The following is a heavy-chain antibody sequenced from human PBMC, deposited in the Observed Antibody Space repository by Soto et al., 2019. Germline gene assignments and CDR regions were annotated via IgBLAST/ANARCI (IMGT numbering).Heavy chain of an antibody. D-gene: IGHD6-13*01. Sequence: VGSLRLSCAASGLTFSSYSMNWVRQAPGKGLEWVSSISSSSSYIYYADSVKGRFTISRDNAKNSLYLQMNSLRAEDTAVYYCASLPGYSSSWYGRNWFDPWGQGTLVTVSS. CDR3: ASLPGYSSSWYGRNWFDP. J-gene: IGHJ5*02. CDR1: GLTFSSYS. V-gene: IGHV3-21*01. CDR2: ISSSSSYI.